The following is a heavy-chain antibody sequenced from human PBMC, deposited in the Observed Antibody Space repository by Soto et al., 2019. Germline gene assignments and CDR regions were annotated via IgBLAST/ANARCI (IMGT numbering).Heavy chain of an antibody. D-gene: IGHD6-13*01. Sequence: SVKVSCKASGGTFSSYAISWVRQAPGQGLEWMGGIIPIFGTANYAQKFQGRVTITADESTSTAYMELSSLRSEDTAVYYCARDPPTIAAAGIYYYYGMDVWGQGTTVTVSS. CDR3: ARDPPTIAAAGIYYYYGMDV. CDR2: IIPIFGTA. CDR1: GGTFSSYA. V-gene: IGHV1-69*13. J-gene: IGHJ6*02.